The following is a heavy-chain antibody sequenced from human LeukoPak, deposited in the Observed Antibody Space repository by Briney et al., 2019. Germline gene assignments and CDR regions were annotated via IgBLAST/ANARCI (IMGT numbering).Heavy chain of an antibody. CDR1: GFTFSSYA. J-gene: IGHJ3*02. Sequence: GGSLRLSCAASGFTFSSYAMSWVRQAPGKGLEWVSAISGSGCSTYYADSVKGRFTISRDNSKNTLYLQMNSLRAEDTAVYYCAKDQGYCSRTSCYGDAFDIWGQGTMVTVSS. CDR2: ISGSGCST. V-gene: IGHV3-23*01. CDR3: AKDQGYCSRTSCYGDAFDI. D-gene: IGHD2-2*01.